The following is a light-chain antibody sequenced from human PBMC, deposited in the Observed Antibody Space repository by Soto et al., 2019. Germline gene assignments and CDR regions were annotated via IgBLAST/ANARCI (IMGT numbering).Light chain of an antibody. J-gene: IGKJ4*01. Sequence: DIVMTQSPDSLAVSLGERATISCKSSQTISYTSINKTYLAWYQQRPGQPPKLLIYWASIRGSGVPDRLSARGFGTDFTPTITSLQTEDVAVYYCQQYFSYPLTFGGGTKVDIK. CDR1: QTISYTSINKTY. CDR3: QQYFSYPLT. CDR2: WAS. V-gene: IGKV4-1*01.